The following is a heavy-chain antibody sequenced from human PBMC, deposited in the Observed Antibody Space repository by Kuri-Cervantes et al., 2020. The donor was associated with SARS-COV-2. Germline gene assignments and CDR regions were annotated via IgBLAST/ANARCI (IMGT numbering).Heavy chain of an antibody. J-gene: IGHJ4*02. Sequence: SETLSLTCTVSGRSISSSRCYRGWIRPPPGKGLEWIGSIYYSGPTYYNPPHKSRVTISVDTSKNQFSLKLSSVAAEDTAVYYCGRGNSSSGFDYWDQGTLVTVSS. CDR3: GRGNSSSGFDY. D-gene: IGHD6-6*01. CDR2: IYYSGPT. CDR1: GRSISSSRCY. V-gene: IGHV4-39*07.